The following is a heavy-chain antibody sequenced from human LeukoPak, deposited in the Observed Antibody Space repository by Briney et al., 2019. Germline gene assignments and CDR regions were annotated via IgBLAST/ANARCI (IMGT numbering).Heavy chain of an antibody. V-gene: IGHV1-2*06. D-gene: IGHD6-19*01. Sequence: ASVTVSCTASGYTFTGYYMHWVRQAPGQGLEWMGRINPNSGGTNYAQKFQGRVTMTRDTSISTAYMELSRLRSDDTAVYYCAREGVAVAGTSLHYWGQGTLVTVSS. CDR2: INPNSGGT. CDR1: GYTFTGYY. J-gene: IGHJ4*02. CDR3: AREGVAVAGTSLHY.